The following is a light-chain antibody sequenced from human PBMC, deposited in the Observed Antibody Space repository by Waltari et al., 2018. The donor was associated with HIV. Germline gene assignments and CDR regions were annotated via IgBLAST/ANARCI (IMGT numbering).Light chain of an antibody. J-gene: IGLJ2*01. CDR2: NDK. Sequence: SYELTQPLSVSVALGQTARLSCGGSNIGTKDVHWYQQKPGQAPSLVIFNDKQRPTWVPERLSGSKSRNTATLTISGVQAGDAAVYYCQVWHYSVVFGGGTNLTVL. CDR1: NIGTKD. V-gene: IGLV3-9*01. CDR3: QVWHYSVV.